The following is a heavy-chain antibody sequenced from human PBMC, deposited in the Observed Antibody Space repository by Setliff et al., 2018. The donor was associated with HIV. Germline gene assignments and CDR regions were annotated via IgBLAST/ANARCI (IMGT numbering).Heavy chain of an antibody. V-gene: IGHV3-21*01. J-gene: IGHJ4*02. CDR1: GFTFSSYT. CDR2: ISSSSYYI. Sequence: GGSLRLSCAASGFTFSSYTMNWVRQAPGKGLEWVSSISSSSYYIYYADSVKGRFIISRDNAKNSLFLQMNSLRAEDTAVYYCASVLRYYGSGSYPFGYWGQGTLVTVSS. CDR3: ASVLRYYGSGSYPFGY. D-gene: IGHD3-10*01.